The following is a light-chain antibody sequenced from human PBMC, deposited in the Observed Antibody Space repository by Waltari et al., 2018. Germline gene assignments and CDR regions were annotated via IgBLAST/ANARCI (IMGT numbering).Light chain of an antibody. CDR2: AAS. V-gene: IGKV1-9*01. J-gene: IGKJ1*01. CDR3: QLLNSAQWT. Sequence: IQLTQSPSSPSASVGDSVTITCRASQGISDFLAWYQQKPGKAPKLLIYAASTLQSGVPSRFSGSGSGTDFTLTISSLQPEDFATYYCQLLNSAQWTFGQGTKVEVK. CDR1: QGISDF.